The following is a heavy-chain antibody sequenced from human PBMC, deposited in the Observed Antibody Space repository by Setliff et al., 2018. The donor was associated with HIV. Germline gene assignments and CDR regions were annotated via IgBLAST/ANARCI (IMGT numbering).Heavy chain of an antibody. D-gene: IGHD2-21*01. Sequence: ASVKVSCKASGYTLSSYDINWVRQATGQGLEWMGWMNPNSGNTGYAQKFQGRVTMTRNTAISTAYMELRRLKSEDTAVYYCATSTLGWSDDAFDIWGQGIMVTVSS. CDR2: MNPNSGNT. CDR1: GYTLSSYD. V-gene: IGHV1-8*02. CDR3: ATSTLGWSDDAFDI. J-gene: IGHJ3*02.